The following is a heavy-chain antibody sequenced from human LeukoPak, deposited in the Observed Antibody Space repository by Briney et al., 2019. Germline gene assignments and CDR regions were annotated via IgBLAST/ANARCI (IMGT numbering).Heavy chain of an antibody. Sequence: GSLRLSCAASGFTFSSYAMSWVRQPPGKGLEWIGEIYHSGSTNYNPSLKSRVTISVDKSKNQFSLKLSSVTAADTAVYYCARVVNIVGATPSAFDIWGQGTMVTVSS. V-gene: IGHV4-4*02. J-gene: IGHJ3*02. CDR1: GFTFSSYAM. CDR2: IYHSGST. D-gene: IGHD1-26*01. CDR3: ARVVNIVGATPSAFDI.